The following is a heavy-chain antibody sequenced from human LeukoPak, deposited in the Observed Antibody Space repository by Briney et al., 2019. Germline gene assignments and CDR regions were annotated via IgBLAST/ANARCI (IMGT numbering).Heavy chain of an antibody. V-gene: IGHV4-39*01. D-gene: IGHD5-18*01. CDR3: ARHSQLWLRGAFVY. CDR2: IYYSGST. CDR1: GGSISSSSYY. Sequence: PSETLSLTCTVSGGSISSSSYYWGWIRQPPGKGLEWIGSIYYSGSTYYNPSLKSRVTISVDTSKNQFSLKLSSVTAADTAVYYCARHSQLWLRGAFVYWGQGTLVTVSS. J-gene: IGHJ4*02.